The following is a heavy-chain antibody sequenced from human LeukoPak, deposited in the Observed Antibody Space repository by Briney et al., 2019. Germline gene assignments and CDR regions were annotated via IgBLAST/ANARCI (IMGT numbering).Heavy chain of an antibody. Sequence: GRSLRLSCAASGFTFSSYGMHWVRQAPGKGLEWVSAISGSGATTYYAGSVEGRFTISRDNSKTTLFLQMSSLRAEDTALYYCAKADYSNYRSYFDLWGRGTVVTVSS. D-gene: IGHD4-4*01. CDR3: AKADYSNYRSYFDL. V-gene: IGHV3-23*01. CDR2: ISGSGATT. CDR1: GFTFSSYG. J-gene: IGHJ2*01.